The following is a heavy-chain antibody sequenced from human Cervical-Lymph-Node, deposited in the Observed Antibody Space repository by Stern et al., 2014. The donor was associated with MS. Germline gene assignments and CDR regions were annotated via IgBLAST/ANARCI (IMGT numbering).Heavy chain of an antibody. V-gene: IGHV4-34*01. CDR1: GGSFSGYY. CDR2: INHSGST. J-gene: IGHJ4*02. D-gene: IGHD1-14*01. CDR3: ASGLDSPDYFDY. Sequence: QVQLQQWGAGLLKPSETLSLTCAVYGGSFSGYYWSWIRQPPGKGLEWIGEINHSGSTNYNPSLKSRVTISVDTSKNQFSLKLSSVTAADTAVYYCASGLDSPDYFDYWGQGTLVTVSS.